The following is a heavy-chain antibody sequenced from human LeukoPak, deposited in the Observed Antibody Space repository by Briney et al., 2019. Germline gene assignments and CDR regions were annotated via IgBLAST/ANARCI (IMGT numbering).Heavy chain of an antibody. CDR1: GFTFSSYG. D-gene: IGHD6-19*01. J-gene: IGHJ5*02. V-gene: IGHV3-33*01. CDR2: IWYDGSNK. Sequence: GGSLRLSCAASGFTFSSYGMHWVRQAPGKGLEWVAVIWYDGSNKYYADSVKGRFTISRGNSKNTLYLQMNSLRAEDTAVYYCARVEYSSGQDWFDPWGQGTPVTVSS. CDR3: ARVEYSSGQDWFDP.